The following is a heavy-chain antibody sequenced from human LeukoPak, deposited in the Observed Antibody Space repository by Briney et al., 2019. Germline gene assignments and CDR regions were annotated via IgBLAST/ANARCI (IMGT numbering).Heavy chain of an antibody. CDR1: GWSFSSYC. CDR2: ISHDGSNK. D-gene: IGHD3-3*01. J-gene: IGHJ4*02. V-gene: IGHV3-30*18. Sequence: AGALRLSCAASGWSFSSYCLHWIRQAPGKGLEWVEVISHDGSNKYYPYSVKGRFTIARDNSRTTLYRQMKRLRAEDRPVYYCAKDIAWTLLERAFAYGGKGTLVTVP. CDR3: AKDIAWTLLERAFAY.